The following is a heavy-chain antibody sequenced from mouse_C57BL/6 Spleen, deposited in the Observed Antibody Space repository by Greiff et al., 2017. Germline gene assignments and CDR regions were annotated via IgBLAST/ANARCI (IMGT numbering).Heavy chain of an antibody. Sequence: VQLQQSGPELVKPGASVKMSCKASGYTFTDYNMHWVKQSHGKSLEWIGYINPNNGGTSYNQKFKGKATLTVNKSPSTAYMELRSLTSEDSAVYYCAMDYDWYFDVWGTGTTVTVSS. D-gene: IGHD2-4*01. CDR1: GYTFTDYN. V-gene: IGHV1-22*01. CDR3: AMDYDWYFDV. CDR2: INPNNGGT. J-gene: IGHJ1*03.